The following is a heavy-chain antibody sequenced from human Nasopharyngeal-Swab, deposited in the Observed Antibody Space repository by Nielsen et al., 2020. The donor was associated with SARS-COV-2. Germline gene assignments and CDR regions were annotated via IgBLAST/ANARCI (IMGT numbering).Heavy chain of an antibody. CDR2: IDPSDSYT. CDR3: ARHSSSSIVNWFDP. V-gene: IGHV5-10-1*01. Sequence: VRQMPGKGLEWMERIDPSDSYTNYSPSFQCHVTISADQSTSTAYLQWSSLKSSDTAMYYCARHSSSSIVNWFDPWGQGTLVTVSS. D-gene: IGHD6-6*01. J-gene: IGHJ5*02.